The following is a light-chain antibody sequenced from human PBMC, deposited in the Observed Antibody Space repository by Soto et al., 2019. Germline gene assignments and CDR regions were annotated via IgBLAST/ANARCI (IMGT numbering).Light chain of an antibody. Sequence: DIQLTQSASFLSASVGDRATITCRASQGISSYLAWYQQRPGKAPKLLMYAASTLQRGVPSRFSGSGSGTEFTLAISSLQPEDFATYYCQHYNSYSEAFGQGTKVDIK. V-gene: IGKV1-9*01. CDR1: QGISSY. CDR2: AAS. CDR3: QHYNSYSEA. J-gene: IGKJ1*01.